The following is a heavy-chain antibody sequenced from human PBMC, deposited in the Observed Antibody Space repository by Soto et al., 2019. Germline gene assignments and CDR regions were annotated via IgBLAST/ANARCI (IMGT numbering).Heavy chain of an antibody. Sequence: GGSLRLSCAASGFTFSSYGMHWVRQAPGKGLEWVAVISYDGMNKYYAASVKGRFSISRDNSKNTLYLQMDSLRAEYTALYYCAKAYAVPAATASFDYWGQGTLVTVSS. CDR3: AKAYAVPAATASFDY. CDR2: ISYDGMNK. D-gene: IGHD2-2*01. V-gene: IGHV3-30*18. CDR1: GFTFSSYG. J-gene: IGHJ4*02.